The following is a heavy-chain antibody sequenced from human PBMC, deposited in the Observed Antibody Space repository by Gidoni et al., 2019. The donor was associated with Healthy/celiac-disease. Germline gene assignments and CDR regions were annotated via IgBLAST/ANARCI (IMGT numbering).Heavy chain of an antibody. CDR2: IYYSGST. J-gene: IGHJ3*02. CDR1: GGSISSGSYY. D-gene: IGHD2-2*02. CDR3: ARRRPYCSSTSCYTSVFYFAFDI. V-gene: IGHV4-31*03. Sequence: QVQLQESGPGLVKPSQTLSLPCTVSGGSISSGSYYWSWIRKHPGKGLEWIGYIYYSGSTYYNPSLKSRVTISVDTSKNQFSLKLSSVTAADTAVYYCARRRPYCSSTSCYTSVFYFAFDIWGQGTMVTVSS.